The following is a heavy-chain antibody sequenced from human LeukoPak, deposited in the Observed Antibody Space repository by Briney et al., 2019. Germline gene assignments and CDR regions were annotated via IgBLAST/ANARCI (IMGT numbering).Heavy chain of an antibody. D-gene: IGHD6-19*01. V-gene: IGHV4-31*03. CDR3: ARHNGWYDY. CDR2: IYYSGST. J-gene: IGHJ4*02. CDR1: GGSISSGGYY. Sequence: SETLSLTCTVSGGSISSGGYYWSWIRQHPGKGLEWIGYIYYSGSTYYTPSLKNRVTISVATSKNQFSLRLSSVTAVDTAVYYCARHNGWYDYWGQGTLVTVSS.